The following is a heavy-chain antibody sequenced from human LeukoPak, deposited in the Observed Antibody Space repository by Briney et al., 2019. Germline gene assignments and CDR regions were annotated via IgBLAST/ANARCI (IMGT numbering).Heavy chain of an antibody. D-gene: IGHD4-17*01. CDR1: GGSISSGDYY. CDR3: ARQIYGDLYYFDY. V-gene: IGHV4-30-4*01. CDR2: IYYSGSS. J-gene: IGHJ4*02. Sequence: SETLSLTCTVSGGSISSGDYYWSWIRQPPGKGLEWVGYIYYSGSSYYIPSLKSRVTMSVDTSKNQFSLRLSSVTAADTAVYYCARQIYGDLYYFDYWGQGTLVTVSS.